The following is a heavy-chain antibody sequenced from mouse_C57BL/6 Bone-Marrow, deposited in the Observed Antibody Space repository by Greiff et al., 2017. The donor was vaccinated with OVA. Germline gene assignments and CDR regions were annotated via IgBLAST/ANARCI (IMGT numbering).Heavy chain of an antibody. Sequence: VQLQQSGAELVRPGTSVKVSCKASGYAFTNYLIEWVKQRPGQGLEWIGVINPGSGGPNYNEKFKGKATLTADKSSSTAYMQLSSLTSEDSAVYFCAREGDYDYFAYWGQGTLVTVSA. D-gene: IGHD2-4*01. V-gene: IGHV1-54*01. CDR3: AREGDYDYFAY. CDR2: INPGSGGP. J-gene: IGHJ3*01. CDR1: GYAFTNYL.